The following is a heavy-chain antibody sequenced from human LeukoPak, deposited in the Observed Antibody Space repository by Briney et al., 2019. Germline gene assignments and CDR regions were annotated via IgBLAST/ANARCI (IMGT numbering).Heavy chain of an antibody. Sequence: PGGSLRLSXAASGFTFSSYAMSWVSQAPGKGLEWVSAISGSGGSTYYADSVKGRFTISRDNSKNTLYLQMNSLRAEDTAVYYCAKEGREWLVLKNAFDIWGQGTMVTVSS. CDR3: AKEGREWLVLKNAFDI. CDR2: ISGSGGST. D-gene: IGHD6-19*01. V-gene: IGHV3-23*01. CDR1: GFTFSSYA. J-gene: IGHJ3*02.